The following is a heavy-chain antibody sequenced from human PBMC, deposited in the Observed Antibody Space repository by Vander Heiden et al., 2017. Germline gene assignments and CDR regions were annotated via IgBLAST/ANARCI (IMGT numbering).Heavy chain of an antibody. J-gene: IGHJ3*02. V-gene: IGHV4-30-4*01. Sequence: VHLQESGPGLAQPSQTLSLTCTVSGGPIRSTDYYWSWIRQPPGKGLEWIGYIFYSGNTYYNPSLKSRATISVDTSKNQFSLNLSSVTAADTAVYYCASTVDTAAFRSFRAFDIWGQGTLVNVSS. CDR3: ASTVDTAAFRSFRAFDI. CDR1: GGPIRSTDYY. D-gene: IGHD5-18*01. CDR2: IFYSGNT.